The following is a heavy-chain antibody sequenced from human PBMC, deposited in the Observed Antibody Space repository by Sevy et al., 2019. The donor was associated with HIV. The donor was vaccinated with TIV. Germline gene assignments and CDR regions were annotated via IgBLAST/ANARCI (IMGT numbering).Heavy chain of an antibody. CDR3: TGATVFGATWFDP. D-gene: IGHD3-3*01. Sequence: GGSLRLSCAASGYTFNNAWMSWVRQAPGKGLEWLGHIKSKTDGGSAEYASPVKGGFTILRDDSKSTLYLQMNGLRTEDTGVYYCTGATVFGATWFDPWGQGALVTVSS. CDR1: GYTFNNAW. V-gene: IGHV3-15*01. CDR2: IKSKTDGGSA. J-gene: IGHJ5*02.